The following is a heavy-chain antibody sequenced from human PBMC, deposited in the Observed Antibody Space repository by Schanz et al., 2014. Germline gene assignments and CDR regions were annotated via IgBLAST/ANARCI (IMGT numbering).Heavy chain of an antibody. CDR3: AKVGPYSGSLGAFDI. J-gene: IGHJ3*02. CDR2: ISYHGSER. D-gene: IGHD1-26*01. CDR1: GFTFSTYA. V-gene: IGHV3-23*03. Sequence: EVQLVESGGGLVQPGGSLRLSCATSGFTFSTYAMSWVRQAPGKGLEWVAVISYHGSERYYADSVKGRFTISRDNSKNTLYLQMNSLRAEDSAVYYCAKVGPYSGSLGAFDIWGQGTLVTVSS.